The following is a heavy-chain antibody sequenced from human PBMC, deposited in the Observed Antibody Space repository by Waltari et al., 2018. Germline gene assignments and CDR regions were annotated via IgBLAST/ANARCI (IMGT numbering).Heavy chain of an antibody. CDR1: GYSISSGYL. V-gene: IGHV4-38-2*01. CDR2: IFQSGYT. J-gene: IGHJ4*02. CDR3: ARLSQGPVDH. Sequence: QVQLQESGPGLVKPSETLSLTCAVSGYSISSGYLWGWIRQPPGKGLEWIGNIFQSGYTDYNPSLRSRVAILADTSKNQFSLKMSSVTAADTAVYYCARLSQGPVDHWGQGTLVAVSS.